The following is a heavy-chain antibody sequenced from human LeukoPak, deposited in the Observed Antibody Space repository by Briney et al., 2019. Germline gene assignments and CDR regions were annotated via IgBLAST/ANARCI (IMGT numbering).Heavy chain of an antibody. CDR1: GGTFSSYA. Sequence: SVKVSCKASGGTFSSYAISWVRQAPGQGLEWMGRIIPIFGTANYAQKFQGRVTITTDESTNTAYMELSSLRSEDTAVYYCAREAAPTIFGVVIPHMDVWGKGTTVTVSS. V-gene: IGHV1-69*05. CDR2: IIPIFGTA. CDR3: AREAAPTIFGVVIPHMDV. J-gene: IGHJ6*03. D-gene: IGHD3-3*01.